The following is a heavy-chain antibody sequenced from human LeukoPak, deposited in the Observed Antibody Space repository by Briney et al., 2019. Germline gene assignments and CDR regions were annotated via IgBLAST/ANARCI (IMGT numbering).Heavy chain of an antibody. CDR2: INGDVSKT. D-gene: IGHD4/OR15-4a*01. J-gene: IGHJ4*02. Sequence: PGGSLRLSCAVSGFTFSSYWMHWVRQVPGKGLMWVSRINGDVSKTDYADSVKDRFTISRDNAKNTLYLQMNSLRAEDTAVYFCARGYMGLIDYWGLGTLVTVSS. V-gene: IGHV3-74*01. CDR3: ARGYMGLIDY. CDR1: GFTFSSYW.